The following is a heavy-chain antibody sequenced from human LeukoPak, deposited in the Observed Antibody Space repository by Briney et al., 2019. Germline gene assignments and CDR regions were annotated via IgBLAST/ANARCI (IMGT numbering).Heavy chain of an antibody. D-gene: IGHD2-15*01. CDR3: ARGDIVVVVAAIHLFDY. CDR2: ISGSGGST. V-gene: IGHV3-23*01. J-gene: IGHJ4*02. CDR1: GFTFSNYA. Sequence: GGSLRLSCAASGFTFSNYAMNWVRQAPGKGLEWVSAISGSGGSTYYADSVKGRFTISRDNSKNTLYLQMNSLRAEDTAVYYCARGDIVVVVAAIHLFDYWGQGTLVTVSS.